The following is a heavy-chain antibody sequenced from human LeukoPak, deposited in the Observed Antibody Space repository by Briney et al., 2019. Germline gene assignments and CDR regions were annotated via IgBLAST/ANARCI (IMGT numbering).Heavy chain of an antibody. J-gene: IGHJ5*02. CDR3: ATSITMVRGVIISGDWFDP. V-gene: IGHV1-18*01. D-gene: IGHD3-10*01. Sequence: ASVKVSCKTSGYTFTSYSISWVRQAPGQGLEWMGSISPYNGNTNYAQKLQGRVTMTTDTSTSTAYMDLRSLRSDDTALYYCATSITMVRGVIISGDWFDPWGQGTLATVSS. CDR1: GYTFTSYS. CDR2: ISPYNGNT.